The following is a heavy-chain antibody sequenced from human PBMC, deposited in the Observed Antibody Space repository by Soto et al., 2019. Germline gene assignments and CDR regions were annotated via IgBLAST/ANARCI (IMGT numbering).Heavy chain of an antibody. CDR2: INHSGST. D-gene: IGHD3-3*01. CDR1: GGSFSGYY. V-gene: IGHV4-34*01. J-gene: IGHJ6*02. CDR3: ARERNYDFWSGYFGTRVYYYYGMDV. Sequence: SETLSLTCAVYGGSFSGYYWSWIRQPPGKGLEWIGEINHSGSTNYNPSLKSRVTISVDTSKNQFSLKLSSVTAADTAVYYCARERNYDFWSGYFGTRVYYYYGMDVWGQGTTVTVSS.